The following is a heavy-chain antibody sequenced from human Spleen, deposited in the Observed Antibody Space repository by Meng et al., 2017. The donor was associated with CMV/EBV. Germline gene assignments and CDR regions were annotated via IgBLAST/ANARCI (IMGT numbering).Heavy chain of an antibody. CDR1: GYTFTGYY. CDR2: INPNSGGT. CDR3: ARENRIGGEGYSYGPYYYYYYGMDV. D-gene: IGHD5-18*01. V-gene: IGHV1-2*02. Sequence: ASVKVSCKASGYTFTGYYMHWVRQAPGQGLEWMGWINPNSGGTNYAQKFQGRVTMTRDTSISTAYMELSRLRSDDTAVYYCARENRIGGEGYSYGPYYYYYYGMDVWGQGTTVTVSS. J-gene: IGHJ6*02.